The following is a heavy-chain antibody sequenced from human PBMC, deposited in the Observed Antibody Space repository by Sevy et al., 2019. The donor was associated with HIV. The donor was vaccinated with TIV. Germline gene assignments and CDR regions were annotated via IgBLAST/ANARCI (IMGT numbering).Heavy chain of an antibody. CDR2: IYYSGST. J-gene: IGHJ3*02. D-gene: IGHD2-15*01. V-gene: IGHV4-31*03. CDR1: GGSISSGGYY. CDR3: ARIDCSGGSCYAYGLNDAFDI. Sequence: SETLSLTCTVSGGSISSGGYYWIWIRQHPGKGLEWIGYIYYSGSTYYNPSLKSRVTISVDTSKNQFSLKLSSVTAADTAVYYCARIDCSGGSCYAYGLNDAFDIWGQGTMVTVSS.